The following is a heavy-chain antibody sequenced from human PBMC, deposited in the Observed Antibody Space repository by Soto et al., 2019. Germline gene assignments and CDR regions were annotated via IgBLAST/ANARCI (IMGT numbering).Heavy chain of an antibody. V-gene: IGHV3-74*03. D-gene: IGHD2-15*01. CDR3: AKHISAPTSVVVVQATRYFDS. Sequence: EAQLMESGGRIVRPGGNLRLSCAASGLNLRGYWMHWVRQAPGEGLIWVSRINTDGTDTLYADSVKGRFTISRDNAKDTVYLEMSSLRAEDTATYYCAKHISAPTSVVVVQATRYFDSWGQGTLVTVSS. CDR2: INTDGTDT. J-gene: IGHJ4*02. CDR1: GLNLRGYW.